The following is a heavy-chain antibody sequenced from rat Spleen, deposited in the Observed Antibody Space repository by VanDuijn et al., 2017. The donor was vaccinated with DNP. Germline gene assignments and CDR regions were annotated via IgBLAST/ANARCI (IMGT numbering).Heavy chain of an antibody. Sequence: EVQLVESGGGLVQPGRSLKLSCVASGFTFNNYWMTWIRQVPGKGLEWVASVPSSGGRNYYSDSVTGRYTISRDNAKNTLYLQMNSLRSEDTATYYCARGIITTLGYWSFDFWGPGTMVTVSS. CDR3: ARGIITTLGYWSFDF. V-gene: IGHV5-31*01. D-gene: IGHD1-6*01. J-gene: IGHJ1*01. CDR2: VPSSGGRN. CDR1: GFTFNNYW.